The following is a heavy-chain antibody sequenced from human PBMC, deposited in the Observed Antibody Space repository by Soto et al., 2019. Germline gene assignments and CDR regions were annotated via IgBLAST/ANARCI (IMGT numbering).Heavy chain of an antibody. V-gene: IGHV4-59*11. J-gene: IGHJ6*02. CDR3: ARELSYGMDV. CDR2: IYFSGRT. CDR1: GASINSHY. Sequence: QVQLQESGPGLVKPSETLSLTCTVSGASINSHYWTWIRQPPGKGLEWIGSIYFSGRTNYNPSLTGRVSISVDRAKSQFSLNLTSVTAADTAMYYCARELSYGMDVWGQGTTVIVSS.